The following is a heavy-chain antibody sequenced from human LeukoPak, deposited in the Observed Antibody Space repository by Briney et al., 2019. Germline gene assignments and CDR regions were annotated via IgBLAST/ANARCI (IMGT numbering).Heavy chain of an antibody. CDR3: AKPIAAAGYFDY. CDR1: GFTFSSYG. J-gene: IGHJ4*02. V-gene: IGHV3-30*18. D-gene: IGHD6-13*01. CDR2: ISYDGSNK. Sequence: GGSLRLSCAASGFTFSSYGMHWVRQAPGKGLEWVAVISYDGSNKYYADSVKGRFTISRDNSKNTLYLQMNSLRAEDTAVYYCAKPIAAAGYFDYWGQGTLVTVFS.